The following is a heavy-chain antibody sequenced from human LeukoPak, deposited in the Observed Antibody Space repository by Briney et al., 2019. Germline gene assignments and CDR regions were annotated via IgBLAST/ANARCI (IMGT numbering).Heavy chain of an antibody. V-gene: IGHV4-39*01. J-gene: IGHJ4*02. CDR3: ARQRKRAADKMGPWY. D-gene: IGHD6-13*01. CDR1: GGSISSSSYY. Sequence: SETLSLTCTVSGGSISSSSYYWGWIRQPPGKGLEWIGSIYYSGSTYYNPSLKSRVTISVDTSKNQFSLKLSSVTAADTAVYYCARQRKRAADKMGPWYWGQGTLVTVSS. CDR2: IYYSGST.